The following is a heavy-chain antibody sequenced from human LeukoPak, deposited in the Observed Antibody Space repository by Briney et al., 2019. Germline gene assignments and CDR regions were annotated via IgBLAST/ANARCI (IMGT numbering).Heavy chain of an antibody. CDR1: GGSISNYY. CDR2: IYYSGSS. CDR3: ARNRDGYNSFDY. D-gene: IGHD5-24*01. Sequence: SETLSLTCTVSGGSISNYYWSWIRQPPGKGLEWIGYIYYSGSSYYNPSLRSRVTISVDTSKNHFSLKLSSVTAADTAVYYCARNRDGYNSFDYWGQGTLVTVSS. J-gene: IGHJ4*02. V-gene: IGHV4-59*06.